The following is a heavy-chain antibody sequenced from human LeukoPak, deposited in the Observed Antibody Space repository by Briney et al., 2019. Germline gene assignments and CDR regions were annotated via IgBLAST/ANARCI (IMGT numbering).Heavy chain of an antibody. CDR1: GSTFSSYS. D-gene: IGHD1-26*01. J-gene: IGHJ4*02. CDR2: ISSSSSYI. V-gene: IGHV3-21*01. Sequence: GGSLRLSCAASGSTFSSYSMNWVRQAPGRGLEWVSSISSSSSYIYYADSVKGRFTISRDNAKNSLYLQMNSLRAEDTAVYYCARDGSGSYWRPFDYWGQGTLVTVSS. CDR3: ARDGSGSYWRPFDY.